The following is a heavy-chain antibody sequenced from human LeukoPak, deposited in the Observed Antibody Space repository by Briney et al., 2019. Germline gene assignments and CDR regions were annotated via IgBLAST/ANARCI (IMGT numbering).Heavy chain of an antibody. CDR1: GYTFTSYG. CDR3: ARGWRDGYNFLTLYYYYMDV. J-gene: IGHJ6*03. D-gene: IGHD5-24*01. Sequence: GASVKVSCKASGYTFTSYGISWVRQAPGQGLEWMGWISAYNGNTNYAQKLQGRVTMTTDTSTSTAYMELRSLRSDDTAVYYCARGWRDGYNFLTLYYYYMDVWGKGTTVTVSS. V-gene: IGHV1-18*01. CDR2: ISAYNGNT.